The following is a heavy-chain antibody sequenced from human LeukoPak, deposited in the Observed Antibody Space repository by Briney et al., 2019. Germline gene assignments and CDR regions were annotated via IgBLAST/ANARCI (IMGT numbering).Heavy chain of an antibody. D-gene: IGHD3-16*01. CDR2: IWYDGSNK. J-gene: IGHJ4*02. Sequence: PGGSLRLSCAASGFTFSSYGMHWVRQAPGKGLEWVAVIWYDGSNKYYADSVKGRFTISRDNSKNTLYLQMNSLRAEDTAVYYCAREPSWPVGPIDYWGQGTLVTISS. V-gene: IGHV3-33*01. CDR3: AREPSWPVGPIDY. CDR1: GFTFSSYG.